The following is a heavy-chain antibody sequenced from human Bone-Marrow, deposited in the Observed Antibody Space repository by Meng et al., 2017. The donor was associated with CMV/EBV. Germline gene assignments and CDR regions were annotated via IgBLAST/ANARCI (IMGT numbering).Heavy chain of an antibody. D-gene: IGHD2-2*01. V-gene: IGHV1-8*01. J-gene: IGHJ5*02. CDR3: AREAGGYCSSTSCRPAYNWFDP. CDR1: GYTFTSYD. CDR2: MNPNSGNT. Sequence: ASVKVSCKASGYTFTSYDINWVRQATGQGLEWMGWMNPNSGNTGYAQKFQGRVTMTRDTSISTAYMELSRLRSDDTAVYYCAREAGGYCSSTSCRPAYNWFDPWGQGTRVTGSS.